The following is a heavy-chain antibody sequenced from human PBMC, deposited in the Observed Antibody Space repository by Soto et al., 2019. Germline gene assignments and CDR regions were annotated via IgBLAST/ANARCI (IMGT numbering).Heavy chain of an antibody. CDR1: GYTFTSYA. CDR2: INAGNGNT. J-gene: IGHJ6*02. Sequence: QVQLVQSRAEVKKPGASVKVSCKASGYTFTSYAMHWVRQAPGQRLEWMGWINAGNGNTKYSQKFQGRVTITRDTSASTAYMELSSLRSEDTAVYYCAREGATSFYYYYGMDVWGQGTTVTVSS. V-gene: IGHV1-3*01. CDR3: AREGATSFYYYYGMDV.